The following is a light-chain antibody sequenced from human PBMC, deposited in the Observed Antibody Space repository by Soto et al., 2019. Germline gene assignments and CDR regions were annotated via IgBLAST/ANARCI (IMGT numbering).Light chain of an antibody. CDR2: QVS. CDR3: SSYTSSGTWV. Sequence: QSALTQRPSVSGSPGQSVTISCTGTSSDVGSYNRVSWYQQPPGTAPKLMICQVSNRPSGVPDRFSGSKSGNTASLTISGLQAEDEADYYCSSYTSSGTWVFGGGTKLTVL. V-gene: IGLV2-18*02. CDR1: SSDVGSYNR. J-gene: IGLJ3*02.